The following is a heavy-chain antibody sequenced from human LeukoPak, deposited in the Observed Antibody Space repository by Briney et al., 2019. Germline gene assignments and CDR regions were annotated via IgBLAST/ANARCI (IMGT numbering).Heavy chain of an antibody. V-gene: IGHV3-43*02. J-gene: IGHJ4*02. CDR1: GFTFDDYA. CDR2: ISRNGRSK. D-gene: IGHD2-21*02. Sequence: GGSLRLSCAASGFTFDDYAMHWVRQAPGKGLEWVSLISRNGRSKYYADSVKGRFTISRDNSKNSLYLQMNSLRTKDTALYYCAKERFWGGDCYYFDYWGQGTLVTVSS. CDR3: AKERFWGGDCYYFDY.